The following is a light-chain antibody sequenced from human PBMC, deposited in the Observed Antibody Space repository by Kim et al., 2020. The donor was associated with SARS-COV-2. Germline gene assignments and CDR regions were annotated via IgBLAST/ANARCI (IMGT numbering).Light chain of an antibody. Sequence: GHSFTTACTGTSSAVGGYNYVSWYQQHPGKAPKLMIYEVRKRPSGVPDRFSGSKSGNTASLTVSGLQAEDEADYYCSSCAGTSIFVFGGGTQLTVL. V-gene: IGLV2-8*01. J-gene: IGLJ2*01. CDR1: SSAVGGYNY. CDR2: EVR. CDR3: SSCAGTSIFV.